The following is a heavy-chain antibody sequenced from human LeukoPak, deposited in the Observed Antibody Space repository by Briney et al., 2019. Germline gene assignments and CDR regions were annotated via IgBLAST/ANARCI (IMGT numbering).Heavy chain of an antibody. V-gene: IGHV3-21*01. D-gene: IGHD4/OR15-4a*01. J-gene: IGHJ5*02. CDR3: VRIPNSANFPNWFDP. CDR1: GFTFTTST. Sequence: GGSLRLSWAASGFTFTTSTMNWVRQAPGKGLEWVSSISSSDYIYYADSVKGRFTISRDNAKNLLYLQMDSLRAEDTAVYYCVRIPNSANFPNWFDPWGQGTLVTVSS. CDR2: ISSSDYI.